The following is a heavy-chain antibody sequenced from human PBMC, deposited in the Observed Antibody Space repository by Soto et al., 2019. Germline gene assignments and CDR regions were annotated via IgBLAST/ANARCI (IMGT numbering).Heavy chain of an antibody. V-gene: IGHV2-5*02. CDR2: IYWADDK. J-gene: IGHJ4*02. CDR3: AHRILRTVFGLVTTTAIYFDF. Sequence: QITLNESGPTVVKPAETLTLTCTVSGFSLTTSGVGVGWIRQSPGKAPEWLALIYWADDKRYSASLKTRLTITKDTSKNATVLTMASVDPADTATYYCAHRILRTVFGLVTTTAIYFDFWGQGTPGGVSS. D-gene: IGHD3-3*01. CDR1: GFSLTTSGVG.